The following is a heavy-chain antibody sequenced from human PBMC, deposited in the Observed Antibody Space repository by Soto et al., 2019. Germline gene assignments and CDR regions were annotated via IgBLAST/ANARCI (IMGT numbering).Heavy chain of an antibody. CDR1: GFTVSSNY. Sequence: GGSLRLSCAASGFTVSSNYVSWVRQAPGKGLEWVSVIYSGSSTYYADSVKGRFTISRDNSKNTLYLQMNSLRDEDTAVYTTVTTFDYWGQGTLVTVSS. CDR2: IYSGSST. V-gene: IGHV3-53*01. D-gene: IGHD4-17*01. CDR3: VTTFDY. J-gene: IGHJ4*02.